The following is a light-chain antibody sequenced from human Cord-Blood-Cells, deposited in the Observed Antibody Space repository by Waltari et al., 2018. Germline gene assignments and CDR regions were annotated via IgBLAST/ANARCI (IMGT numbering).Light chain of an antibody. CDR1: QSISSW. V-gene: IGKV1-5*03. J-gene: IGKJ2*01. CDR3: QQYNSYSPYT. Sequence: DIQMTQSPYTLSASVGDRVTITCRASQSISSWLAWYQQKPGKAPKLLIYKASSLESGVPSRFSGSGSGTEFTLTISSLQPDDFATYYCQQYNSYSPYTFGQGTKLEIK. CDR2: KAS.